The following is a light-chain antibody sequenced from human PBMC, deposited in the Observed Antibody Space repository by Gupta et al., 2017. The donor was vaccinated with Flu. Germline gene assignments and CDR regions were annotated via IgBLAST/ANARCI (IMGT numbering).Light chain of an antibody. CDR1: ENIRNY. V-gene: IGKV1-39*01. CDR2: AAS. CDR3: QQGDRTWT. J-gene: IGKJ1*01. Sequence: SPSSLSASVGDRVTITCRASENIRNYLNWYQQKPGKAPKLLIYAASSLQSGVPSRFSGGGSGTDFTLTISSLQPEYFATYYCQQGDRTWTFGQGTKVEIK.